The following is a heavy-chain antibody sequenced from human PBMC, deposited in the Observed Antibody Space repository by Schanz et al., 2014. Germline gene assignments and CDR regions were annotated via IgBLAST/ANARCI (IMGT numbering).Heavy chain of an antibody. Sequence: VQLVESGGALVQPGGSLRLSCSASGFTFSDHWMSWVRQPPGKGLEWVANIKGDSSEKNYVDSVKGRFTLSRDNAKKTMDLQMNSLRVEDTAVYYCARDRLECGAECYSVEVFEIWGQGTLVIVSS. D-gene: IGHD2-21*01. CDR3: ARDRLECGAECYSVEVFEI. V-gene: IGHV3-7*03. CDR2: IKGDSSEK. J-gene: IGHJ4*02. CDR1: GFTFSDHW.